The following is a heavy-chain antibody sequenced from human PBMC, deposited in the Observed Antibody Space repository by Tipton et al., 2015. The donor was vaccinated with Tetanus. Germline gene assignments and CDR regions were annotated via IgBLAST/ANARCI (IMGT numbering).Heavy chain of an antibody. Sequence: TLSLTCRVFARSSSGYDCGWIRQSPGRGLERIGEGNHSGNIHYNPSLEGRVAISIDTSTNQDSLKLNSVTAADTAVYFCARGGAGSAPGSPLDVWGQGTPVTVSS. J-gene: IGHJ5*02. CDR2: GNHSGNI. CDR3: ARGGAGSAPGSPLDV. V-gene: IGHV4-34*01. CDR1: ARSSSGYD. D-gene: IGHD6-19*01.